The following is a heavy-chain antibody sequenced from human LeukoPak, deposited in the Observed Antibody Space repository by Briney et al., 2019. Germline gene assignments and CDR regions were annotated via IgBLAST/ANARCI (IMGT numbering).Heavy chain of an antibody. CDR2: IHYSGST. V-gene: IGHV4-39*07. CDR1: GGSISSYY. D-gene: IGHD2-15*01. Sequence: SETLSLTCTVSGGSISSYYWGWIRQPPGKGLEWIGSIHYSGSTNYNPSLKSRVTISVDTSKNQFSLKLSSVTAADTAVYYRARGYCSGGSCYSYYYYNYMDVWGKGTTVTVSS. CDR3: ARGYCSGGSCYSYYYYNYMDV. J-gene: IGHJ6*03.